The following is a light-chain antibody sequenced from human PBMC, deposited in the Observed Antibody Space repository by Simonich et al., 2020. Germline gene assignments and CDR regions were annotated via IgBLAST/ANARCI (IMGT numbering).Light chain of an antibody. CDR1: SSVVGGYNY. CDR3: SSYTSSSTWV. V-gene: IGLV2-14*03. CDR2: DVS. J-gene: IGLJ3*02. Sequence: QSALTQPASVSGSPGQSITISCTGTSSVVGGYNYVSWYQQHPGKAPKLMIYDVSNRPSGVSNRFSGSKSGNTASLTISGLQAEDEADYYCSSYTSSSTWVFGGGTKLTVL.